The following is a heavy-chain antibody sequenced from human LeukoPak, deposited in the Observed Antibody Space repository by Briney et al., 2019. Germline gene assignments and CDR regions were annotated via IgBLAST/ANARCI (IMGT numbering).Heavy chain of an antibody. Sequence: SETLSLTCTVSGGSISSYYWSWIRQPPGKGLEWIGYIYYSGSTYYNPSLKSRVTISVDTSKNQFSLKLSSVTAADTAVYYCAREGVGAAAGTNWFDPWGQGTLVTVSS. CDR1: GGSISSYY. CDR3: AREGVGAAAGTNWFDP. D-gene: IGHD6-13*01. V-gene: IGHV4-59*12. J-gene: IGHJ5*02. CDR2: IYYSGST.